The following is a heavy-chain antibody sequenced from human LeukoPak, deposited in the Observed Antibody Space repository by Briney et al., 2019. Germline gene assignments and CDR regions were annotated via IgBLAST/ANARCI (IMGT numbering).Heavy chain of an antibody. V-gene: IGHV5-51*01. Sequence: GGSLKISCKGSGSSFTSYWIGWVRQLPGKGLEWMGIIYPGDSGTRYSPSFQGQVTISANKSINTAYLQWSSLKASDTAMYYCARAPGAYAFDIWGRGTMVAVSS. J-gene: IGHJ3*02. CDR1: GSSFTSYW. CDR2: IYPGDSGT. D-gene: IGHD3-10*01. CDR3: ARAPGAYAFDI.